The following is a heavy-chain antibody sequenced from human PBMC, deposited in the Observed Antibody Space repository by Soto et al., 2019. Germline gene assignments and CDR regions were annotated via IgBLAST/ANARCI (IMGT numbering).Heavy chain of an antibody. CDR2: IYYVGST. J-gene: IGHJ5*02. D-gene: IGHD2-2*01. Sequence: SETLSLTCKVSGGDISSGDYYWAWMGQPPGKGLEWIASIYYVGSTFYNSSLESRVTISVDMSKNLFSLKLTSATATDTAVYFCTVHPALRAVVEGFEHWGQEILVSVS. CDR1: GGDISSGDYY. CDR3: TVHPALRAVVEGFEH. V-gene: IGHV4-39*02.